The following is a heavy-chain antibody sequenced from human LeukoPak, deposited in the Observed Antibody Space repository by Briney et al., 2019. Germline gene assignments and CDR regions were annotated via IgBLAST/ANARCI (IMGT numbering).Heavy chain of an antibody. J-gene: IGHJ3*02. CDR1: GGSISSGGYS. CDR3: ARVEADAFDI. CDR2: IYHSGST. Sequence: SQTLSLTCAVSGGSISSGGYSWSWIRQPPGKGLEWIGYIYHSGSTYYNPSLKSRVTISVDTSKNQFSLKLSSVTAADTAVYYCARVEADAFDIWGQGTMVTVSS. V-gene: IGHV4-30-2*01.